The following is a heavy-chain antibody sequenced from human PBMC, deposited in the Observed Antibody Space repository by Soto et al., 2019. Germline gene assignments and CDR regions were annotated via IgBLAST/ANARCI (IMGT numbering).Heavy chain of an antibody. CDR2: VYPGDSDT. CDR1: GYSFTTYW. J-gene: IGHJ5*02. Sequence: PGESLKISCQTSGYSFTTYWIAWVRQMPGKGLEWMGVVYPGDSDTKYSPSFQGHVTISADRSSSTAFLQWSSLKASDTAVYYCASGLNWNYIMNCLDTWGQGTLVSVSS. CDR3: ASGLNWNYIMNCLDT. D-gene: IGHD1-1*01. V-gene: IGHV5-51*01.